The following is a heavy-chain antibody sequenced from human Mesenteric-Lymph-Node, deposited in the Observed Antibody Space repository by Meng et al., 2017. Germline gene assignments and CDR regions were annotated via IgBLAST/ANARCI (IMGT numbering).Heavy chain of an antibody. V-gene: IGHV4-39*01. CDR2: VVYSGTT. D-gene: IGHD1-14*01. CDR1: DGSISSSSYY. CDR3: ARHHHSPTFDY. J-gene: IGHJ4*02. Sequence: QVQVQESGPGLVKPSETLSLTCTVSDGSISSSSYYWAWIRQPPGEGLEWIGSVVYSGTTYYTSSLKSRVSISVDTSKNQFSLKLSSVTAADTAVYYCARHHHSPTFDYWGQGTLVTVSS.